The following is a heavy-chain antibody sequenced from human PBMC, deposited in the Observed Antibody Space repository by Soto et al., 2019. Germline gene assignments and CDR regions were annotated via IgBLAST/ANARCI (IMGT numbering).Heavy chain of an antibody. CDR2: ISVKHGNT. CDR3: ARGQDAFDI. Sequence: ASVKVSCKASGYTFTGYYMHWVRQAPGQGLEWMGWISVKHGNTNYAQKLQGRVTMTRDTSTSTAYMELRSLISDDTAVYYCARGQDAFDIWGQGTMVTVSS. CDR1: GYTFTGYY. J-gene: IGHJ3*02. V-gene: IGHV1-18*04.